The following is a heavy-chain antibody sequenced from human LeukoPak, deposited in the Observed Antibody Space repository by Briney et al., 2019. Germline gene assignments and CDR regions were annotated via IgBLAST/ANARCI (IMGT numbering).Heavy chain of an antibody. Sequence: PGGSLRLSCAASGSTFRNHAIHWVRQAPGKGLEWVTVISHDGGNDYYRDSVKGRFTISGDNSKNTVLLQMNSLSPDDTAVYYCVGSPTYYYMDVWGKGTTVTVSS. CDR3: VGSPTYYYMDV. CDR2: ISHDGGND. J-gene: IGHJ6*03. CDR1: GSTFRNHA. D-gene: IGHD3-10*01. V-gene: IGHV3-30*04.